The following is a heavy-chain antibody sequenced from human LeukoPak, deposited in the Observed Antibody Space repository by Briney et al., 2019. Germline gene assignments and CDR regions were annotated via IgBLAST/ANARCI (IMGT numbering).Heavy chain of an antibody. Sequence: SETLSLTCAVYGGSFSGYYWSWIRQPPGKGLEWIGEINHSGSTNYDPSLKRRVTISVDTSKNQFSLKLSSVTAADTAVYYCARGYYSNPDYWGQGTLVTVSS. V-gene: IGHV4-34*01. D-gene: IGHD4-11*01. CDR2: INHSGST. CDR1: GGSFSGYY. J-gene: IGHJ4*02. CDR3: ARGYYSNPDY.